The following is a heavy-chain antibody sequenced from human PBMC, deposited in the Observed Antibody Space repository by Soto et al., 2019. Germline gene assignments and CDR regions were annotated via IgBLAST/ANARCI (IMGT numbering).Heavy chain of an antibody. D-gene: IGHD6-13*01. J-gene: IGHJ6*02. Sequence: SETLSLTCAVYGGSFSGYYWSWIRQPPGKGLEWIGEINHSGSTNYNPSLKSRVTISVDTSKNQFSLKLSSVTAADTAVYYCARGLGKAAPSRSYYYYYYGMDVWGQGTTVTAP. CDR3: ARGLGKAAPSRSYYYYYYGMDV. CDR2: INHSGST. V-gene: IGHV4-34*01. CDR1: GGSFSGYY.